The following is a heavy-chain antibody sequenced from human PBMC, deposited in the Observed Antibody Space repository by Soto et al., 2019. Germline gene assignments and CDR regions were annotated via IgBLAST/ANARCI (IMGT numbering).Heavy chain of an antibody. D-gene: IGHD3-10*01. V-gene: IGHV3-74*01. Sequence: GGSLRLSCAASGFSFSSYWMHWVRQAPGKGLVWVSHINSDGSTTNYADSVKGRFTISRDNAKNTLYLQMNSLRAEDTAVYFCADPFGAFDFWGQGTMVTVSS. CDR2: INSDGSTT. J-gene: IGHJ3*01. CDR3: ADPFGAFDF. CDR1: GFSFSSYW.